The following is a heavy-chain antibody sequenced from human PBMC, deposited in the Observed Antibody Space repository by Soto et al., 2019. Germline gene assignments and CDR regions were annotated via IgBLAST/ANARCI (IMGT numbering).Heavy chain of an antibody. CDR1: GYTFTSYA. CDR3: ARGVSVWLVAREYYCGY. CDR2: INAGNGNT. Sequence: QVQLVQSGAEVKKPGASVKVSCKASGYTFTSYAMHWVRQAPGQRLEWMGWINAGNGNTKYSQKFQGRVTITRDTSASPAYVALRSLRAEDTAVYYCARGVSVWLVAREYYCGYWGEGTLVTVSS. J-gene: IGHJ4*02. V-gene: IGHV1-3*01. D-gene: IGHD6-19*01.